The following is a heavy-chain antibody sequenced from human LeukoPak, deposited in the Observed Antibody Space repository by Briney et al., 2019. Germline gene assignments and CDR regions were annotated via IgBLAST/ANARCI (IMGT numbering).Heavy chain of an antibody. CDR2: IYRSGST. Sequence: SETLSLTCTVSGYSISSGYYWVWIRQPPGKGLEWIGSIYRSGSTNYNPSLKSRVTISVDTSQNQFSLKVNSVTAADTAVYYCARDLRGQGLAIFDYWGQGTLVTVSS. CDR3: ARDLRGQGLAIFDY. J-gene: IGHJ4*02. CDR1: GYSISSGYY. V-gene: IGHV4-38-2*02. D-gene: IGHD6-19*01.